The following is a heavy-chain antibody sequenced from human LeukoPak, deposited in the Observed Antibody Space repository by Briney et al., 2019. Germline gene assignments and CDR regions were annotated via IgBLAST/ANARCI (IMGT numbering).Heavy chain of an antibody. Sequence: ASVKVSCKASGYTFTSYYMHWVRQAPGQGLEWMGIINPSRGTTTYAPKFQGRVTMTRDTSTSTVYMELSSLRSEDTAVYYCARENEVRGVISYWGQGTLVTVSS. V-gene: IGHV1-46*01. CDR1: GYTFTSYY. D-gene: IGHD3-10*01. CDR3: ARENEVRGVISY. CDR2: INPSRGTT. J-gene: IGHJ4*02.